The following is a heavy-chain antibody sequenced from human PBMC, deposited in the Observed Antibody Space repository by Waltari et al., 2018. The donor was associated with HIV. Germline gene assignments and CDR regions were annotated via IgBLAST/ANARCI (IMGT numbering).Heavy chain of an antibody. CDR1: GCSISSSSTYY. CDR2: IYLSATT. Sequence: QLQLQESGPGLVKPSETLSLTCTVSGCSISSSSTYYWGWIRQPPGQGLEWIGAIYLSATTYYNPSLKSRVIISVDTSKNQFSLRLRSVTAADTAVYYCARIVCTDGVCYRPQYYGMDVWGQGTTVTVSS. V-gene: IGHV4-39*01. CDR3: ARIVCTDGVCYRPQYYGMDV. D-gene: IGHD2-8*01. J-gene: IGHJ6*02.